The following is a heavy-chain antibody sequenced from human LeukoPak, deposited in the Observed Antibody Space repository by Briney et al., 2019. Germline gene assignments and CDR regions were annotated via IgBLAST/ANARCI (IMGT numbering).Heavy chain of an antibody. D-gene: IGHD1-26*01. Sequence: SSETLSLTCTVSSGSISSSSYYWGWIRQPPGKGLEWIGSIYYSGSTYYNPSLKSRVTISVDTSKNQFSLQLNSVTPEDTAVYYCARGTTQSSGSYPYWGQGTLVTVSS. J-gene: IGHJ4*02. CDR1: SGSISSSSYY. CDR3: ARGTTQSSGSYPY. CDR2: IYYSGST. V-gene: IGHV4-39*07.